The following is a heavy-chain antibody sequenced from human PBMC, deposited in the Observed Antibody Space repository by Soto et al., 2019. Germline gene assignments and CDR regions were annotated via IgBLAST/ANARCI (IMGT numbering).Heavy chain of an antibody. Sequence: EVQLLESGGDLIQPGGSLRLSCAASGFTFNIYAMTWVRQAPGKGLEWVSAISRYGHFTYDEDSVEGRFTISRDNSKNTLYLQMNSLRAEDTAVYYCAKDRYLDHDSRGYLFDNWGQGTLVTVSS. V-gene: IGHV3-23*01. CDR2: ISRYGHFT. CDR3: AKDRYLDHDSRGYLFDN. D-gene: IGHD3-22*01. J-gene: IGHJ4*02. CDR1: GFTFNIYA.